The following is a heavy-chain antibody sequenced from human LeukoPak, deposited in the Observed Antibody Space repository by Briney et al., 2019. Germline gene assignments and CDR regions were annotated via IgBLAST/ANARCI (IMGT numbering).Heavy chain of an antibody. V-gene: IGHV1-2*02. CDR3: ARDRADSSGYADAFDI. Sequence: ASVKVSCTASGYTFTGYYMHWVRQAPGQGLEWMGWINPNSGGTNYAQKFQGRVTMTRDTSISTAYMELSRLRSDDTAVYYCARDRADSSGYADAFDIWGQGIMVTVSS. CDR2: INPNSGGT. D-gene: IGHD3-22*01. J-gene: IGHJ3*02. CDR1: GYTFTGYY.